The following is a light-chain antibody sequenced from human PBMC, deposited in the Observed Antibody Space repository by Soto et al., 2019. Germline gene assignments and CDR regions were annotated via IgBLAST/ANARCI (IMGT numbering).Light chain of an antibody. CDR3: QSYDCSLSGVV. V-gene: IGLV1-40*01. J-gene: IGLJ2*01. Sequence: QSVLTQPPSVSGAPGQRVTISCTGSSSNIGAGYDVHWYQQLPGTAPKLLIYGNSNRPSGVPDRFSGSKSGTSASLAITGLHAEYEADYYCQSYDCSLSGVVFGGGTKVTVL. CDR1: SSNIGAGYD. CDR2: GNS.